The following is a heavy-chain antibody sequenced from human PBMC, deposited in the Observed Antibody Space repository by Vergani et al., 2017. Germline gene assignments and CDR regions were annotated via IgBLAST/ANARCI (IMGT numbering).Heavy chain of an antibody. CDR2: ISDNGGPT. Sequence: EVQLLESGGGLAQPGGSLRLSCAASGFTFRNSAMTWVRQAPGKGLEWVSIISDNGGPTYSADSVKGRFTISRDNSKDTLYLQMNSLRAEDTAVYYCARGYCTNYICRGKVDSGGQGTLVTVSS. D-gene: IGHD2-8*01. CDR1: GFTFRNSA. V-gene: IGHV3-23*01. J-gene: IGHJ4*02. CDR3: ARGYCTNYICRGKVDS.